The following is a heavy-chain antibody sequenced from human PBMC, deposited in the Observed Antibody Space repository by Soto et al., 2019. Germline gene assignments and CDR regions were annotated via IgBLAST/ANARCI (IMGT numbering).Heavy chain of an antibody. CDR3: ARGPAAIRDYYGMDV. CDR1: GFTCTSYA. V-gene: IGHV3-30-3*01. Sequence: PWGSLRLSCAASGFTCTSYAMHWVRQAPGKGLEWVAFISYAGSNTYYADSVKCRFTISRDNSRNTLYLQMNSLRAEETAVYYCARGPAAIRDYYGMDVWGQGTTVTVSS. D-gene: IGHD2-2*02. CDR2: ISYAGSNT. J-gene: IGHJ6*02.